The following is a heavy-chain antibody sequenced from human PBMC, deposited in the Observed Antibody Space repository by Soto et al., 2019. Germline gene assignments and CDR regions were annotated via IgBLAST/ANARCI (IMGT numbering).Heavy chain of an antibody. CDR1: GFTFSNAW. J-gene: IGHJ4*02. D-gene: IGHD1-26*01. V-gene: IGHV3-15*07. CDR2: IKSKTDGGTT. Sequence: EVQLVESGGGLVKPGVSLRLSCAATGFTFSNAWMNWVRKAQGKGMEWVGRIKSKTDGGTTDYAAPVKGRFTISRDDSKNTLYLQMNSLKTEDTAVYYCTTLPTGSWEPQDDPGDYWGQGTLVTDS. CDR3: TTLPTGSWEPQDDPGDY.